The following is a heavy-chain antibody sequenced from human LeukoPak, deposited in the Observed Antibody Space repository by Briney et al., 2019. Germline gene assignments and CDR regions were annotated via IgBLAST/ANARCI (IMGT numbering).Heavy chain of an antibody. D-gene: IGHD3-16*01. CDR2: ISGSGGST. Sequence: PGGSLRLSCAASGFTFSSYSMNWVRQAPGKGLEWVSAISGSGGSTYYADSVKGRFTISRDNSKNTLYLQMNSLRAEDTAVYYCAKEGFMGVATPSMHTPPDIDYWGQGTLVTVSS. V-gene: IGHV3-23*01. CDR1: GFTFSSYS. J-gene: IGHJ4*02. CDR3: AKEGFMGVATPSMHTPPDIDY.